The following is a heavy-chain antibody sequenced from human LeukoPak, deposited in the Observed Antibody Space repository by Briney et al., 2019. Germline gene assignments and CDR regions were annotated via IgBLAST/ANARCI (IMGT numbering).Heavy chain of an antibody. D-gene: IGHD3-16*02. CDR1: GYSISSGYY. Sequence: SETLSLTCAVSGYSISSGYYWGWIRQPPGKGLEWIGEINHSGSTNYNPSLKSRVTISVDTSKNQFSLKLSSVTAADTAVYYCARVGPNRDYVWGSYRYSFDYWGQGTLVTVSS. CDR2: INHSGST. V-gene: IGHV4-38-2*01. J-gene: IGHJ4*02. CDR3: ARVGPNRDYVWGSYRYSFDY.